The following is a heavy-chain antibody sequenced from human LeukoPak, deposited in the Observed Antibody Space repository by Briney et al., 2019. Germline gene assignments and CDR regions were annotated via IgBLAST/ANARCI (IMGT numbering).Heavy chain of an antibody. Sequence: GGSLRLSCAASGFTFRSYAMHWVRQAPGKGLEYVSAISSNGGSTYYANSVKGRFTISRDNSKNTLYLQMGSLRAEDMAVYYCARELEYYYGSGSYYIGGFDYWGQGTLVTVSS. D-gene: IGHD3-10*01. CDR1: GFTFRSYA. J-gene: IGHJ4*02. CDR3: ARELEYYYGSGSYYIGGFDY. V-gene: IGHV3-64*01. CDR2: ISSNGGST.